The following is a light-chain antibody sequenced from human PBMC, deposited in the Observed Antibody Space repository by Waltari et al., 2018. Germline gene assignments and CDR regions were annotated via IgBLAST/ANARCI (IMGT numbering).Light chain of an antibody. CDR2: LGS. J-gene: IGKJ2*01. CDR1: QSLLNSNGHNY. Sequence: EIVMTQSPLSLPVPPGVQASIPCRSGQSLLNSNGHNYVYWYLQKPGQSPQYLIYLGSNRATGVPDRFTGSGSGTHFTLEITRVEAEDVGIYYCVQALQTPRTFGQGTKLEIK. V-gene: IGKV2-28*01. CDR3: VQALQTPRT.